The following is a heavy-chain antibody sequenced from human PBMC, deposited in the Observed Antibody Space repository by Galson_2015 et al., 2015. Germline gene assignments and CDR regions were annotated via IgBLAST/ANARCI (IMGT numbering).Heavy chain of an antibody. J-gene: IGHJ6*02. D-gene: IGHD2-2*01. CDR2: VSGSGGST. CDR3: ARFLYCSSTSCYDYYYYYGMDV. V-gene: IGHV3-23*01. CDR1: GFTFSSYA. Sequence: SLRLSCAASGFTFSSYAISWVRQAPGKGLEWVSAVSGSGGSTYYAESVKGRFTISRDNSKNTLYLQMNSLRAEDTAVYYCARFLYCSSTSCYDYYYYYGMDVWGQGTTVTVSS.